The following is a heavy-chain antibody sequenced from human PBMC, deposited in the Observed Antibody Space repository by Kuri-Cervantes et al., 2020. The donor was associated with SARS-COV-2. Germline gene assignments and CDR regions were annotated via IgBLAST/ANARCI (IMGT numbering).Heavy chain of an antibody. D-gene: IGHD6-13*01. J-gene: IGHJ4*02. CDR3: AHTYSSSWYHYFDY. V-gene: IGHV2-5*05. CDR1: GFSFSTSGVG. Sequence: SGPTLVKPTQTLTLTCTFSGFSFSTSGVGVGWIRQPPGKALEWLALIYWDDDKRYGPSLKSRLTITKDTSKNQVVLTMTNMDPVDTATYYCAHTYSSSWYHYFDYWGQGTLVTVSS. CDR2: IYWDDDK.